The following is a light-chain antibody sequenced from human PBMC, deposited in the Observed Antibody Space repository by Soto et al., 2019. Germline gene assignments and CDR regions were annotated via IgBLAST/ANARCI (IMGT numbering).Light chain of an antibody. Sequence: QSALTQPASVSGSHGQSITISCTGTSSDVGYYKYVSWYQQHPGKAPQLMIYEVSNRPSGVSNRFSGSKSGNTASLTLSGLQAEYEADYYCSSYTSSSTVVFGGGTKLTVL. CDR3: SSYTSSSTVV. CDR1: SSDVGYYKY. CDR2: EVS. V-gene: IGLV2-14*01. J-gene: IGLJ2*01.